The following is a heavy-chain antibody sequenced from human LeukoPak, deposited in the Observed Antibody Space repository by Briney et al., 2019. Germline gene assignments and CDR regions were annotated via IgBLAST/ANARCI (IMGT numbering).Heavy chain of an antibody. CDR2: IYYSGST. V-gene: IGHV4-59*12. Sequence: TSETLSLTCTVSGGSISSYYWSWIRQPPGKGLERIGYIYYSGSTNYNPSLKSRATISIDTSKNQFSLKLSSVTAADTAVYYCAREYTLYRSGWFLDYWGQGTVVTVSS. CDR3: AREYTLYRSGWFLDY. D-gene: IGHD6-19*01. CDR1: GGSISSYY. J-gene: IGHJ4*02.